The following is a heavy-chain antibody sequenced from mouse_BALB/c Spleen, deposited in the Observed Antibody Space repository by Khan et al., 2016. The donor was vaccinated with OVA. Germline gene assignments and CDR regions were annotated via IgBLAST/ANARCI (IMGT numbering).Heavy chain of an antibody. CDR3: AREGAYYRNDGGFAY. D-gene: IGHD2-14*01. Sequence: QVQLKQSGAELARPGASVKMSCKASGYTFTSYTIHWIKQRPGQGLEWIGYINPSSGYTNYNQKFKDKATLTADKSSTTAYMQLSSLTSDDSAVYYGAREGAYYRNDGGFAYWGQGTLVTVSA. CDR1: GYTFTSYT. J-gene: IGHJ3*01. CDR2: INPSSGYT. V-gene: IGHV1-4*01.